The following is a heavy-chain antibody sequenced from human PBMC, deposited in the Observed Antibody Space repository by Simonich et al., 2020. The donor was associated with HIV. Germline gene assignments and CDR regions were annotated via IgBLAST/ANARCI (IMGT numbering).Heavy chain of an antibody. J-gene: IGHJ4*02. CDR2: INHSGIT. CDR1: GGSFNGYC. Sequence: QVQLQQWGAGLLKPSETLSLTCAVYGGSFNGYCWSWIRQSPERGLQWIGEINHSGITNYNPSLMGRVPISVDTSKNQFSLKMRSLIAADTAVYYCARGRSPPRTGVLDSWGQGTQVIVSS. D-gene: IGHD7-27*01. V-gene: IGHV4-34*01. CDR3: ARGRSPPRTGVLDS.